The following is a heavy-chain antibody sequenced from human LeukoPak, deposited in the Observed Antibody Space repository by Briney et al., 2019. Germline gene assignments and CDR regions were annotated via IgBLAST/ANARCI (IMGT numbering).Heavy chain of an antibody. Sequence: SCKASGGTFSSYAISWIRQHPGKGLEWIGYIYYTGSTNNNPSLKSRITLSVDTSKNQFSLRLSSVTAADTAVYYCARRVGKYPTYYFDYWGQGTLVTVSS. CDR3: ARRVGKYPTYYFDY. V-gene: IGHV4-31*03. D-gene: IGHD1-1*01. CDR2: IYYTGST. CDR1: GGTFSSYAI. J-gene: IGHJ4*02.